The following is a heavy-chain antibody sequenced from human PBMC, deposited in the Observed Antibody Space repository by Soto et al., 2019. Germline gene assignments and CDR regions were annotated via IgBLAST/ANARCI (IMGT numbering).Heavy chain of an antibody. Sequence: GGSLILSCAASGFTCSSYSMNWVRQAPGKGLEWVSSISSSSSYIYYAASVKGRFTISRDNDKNSLYLQMNSLRAEETAVYYCATELMTTFTWYDPWAQGTLVGVSS. V-gene: IGHV3-21*01. CDR3: ATELMTTFTWYDP. CDR1: GFTCSSYS. D-gene: IGHD4-4*01. CDR2: ISSSSSYI. J-gene: IGHJ5*02.